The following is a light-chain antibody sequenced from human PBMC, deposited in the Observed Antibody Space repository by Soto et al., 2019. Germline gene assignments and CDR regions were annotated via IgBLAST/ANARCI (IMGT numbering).Light chain of an antibody. J-gene: IGLJ1*01. Sequence: HSALTQHASVSGSHGQSITISCTGTSSDVGGHNYVSWYQQHPGKAPKLMSYDVSNRPAGVSNRFSCSKSGNTASLTISGLQYEDEADYYCSSYTSSSTYVFGTGTKLTVL. CDR3: SSYTSSSTYV. V-gene: IGLV2-14*01. CDR2: DVS. CDR1: SSDVGGHNY.